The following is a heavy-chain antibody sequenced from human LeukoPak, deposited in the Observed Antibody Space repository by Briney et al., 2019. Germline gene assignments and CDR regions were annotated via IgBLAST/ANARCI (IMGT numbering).Heavy chain of an antibody. Sequence: ASVKVSCKASGYTFTGYYMHWVRQAPGQGLEWMGRINPNSGGTNYAQKFQGRVTMTRDTSISTAYMELSRLRSDDTAVYYCARDPTNDGEPLEAWGQGTLVTVSS. CDR1: GYTFTGYY. CDR3: ARDPTNDGEPLEA. D-gene: IGHD1-26*01. CDR2: INPNSGGT. V-gene: IGHV1-2*06. J-gene: IGHJ5*02.